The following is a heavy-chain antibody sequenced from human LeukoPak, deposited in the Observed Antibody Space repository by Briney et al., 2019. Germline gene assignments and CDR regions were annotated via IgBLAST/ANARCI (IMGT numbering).Heavy chain of an antibody. Sequence: GGSLRLSCAASGFTFSNYWMSWVRQAPGKGLEWAANIKQDGSEKYYVDSVKGRFTISRDNAKNSLYLQMNSLRAEDTAVYYCARTYYYYMDVWGKGTTVTVSS. V-gene: IGHV3-7*01. CDR1: GFTFSNYW. J-gene: IGHJ6*03. CDR2: IKQDGSEK. CDR3: ARTYYYYMDV.